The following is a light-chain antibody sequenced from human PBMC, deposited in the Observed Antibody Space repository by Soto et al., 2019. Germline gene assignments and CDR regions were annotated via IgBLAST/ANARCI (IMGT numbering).Light chain of an antibody. CDR2: DAY. Sequence: EIVLTQSPATLSLSPGERATLSCRASQSVYNYLGWYQQKPGQAHRLLIYDAYNRATGIQARFSGSGSGTDFTLTISSLEPEDFAVYYCKQRSTWPRTFGQGTKVDIK. J-gene: IGKJ1*01. CDR3: KQRSTWPRT. CDR1: QSVYNY. V-gene: IGKV3-11*01.